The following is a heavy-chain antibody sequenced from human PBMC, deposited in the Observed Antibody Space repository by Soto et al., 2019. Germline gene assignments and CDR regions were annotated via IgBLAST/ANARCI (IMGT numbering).Heavy chain of an antibody. J-gene: IGHJ4*02. CDR1: GFTFSSYG. D-gene: IGHD6-13*01. Sequence: QVQLVESGGGVVQPGRSLRLSCAASGFTFSSYGMHWVRQAPGKGLEWVAVIWYDGSNKYYADSVKGRFTISRDNSKNTLYLQMNSLRAEDTAVYYCARDFLAVAAAGQIDYWVQGTLVTVSS. V-gene: IGHV3-33*01. CDR3: ARDFLAVAAAGQIDY. CDR2: IWYDGSNK.